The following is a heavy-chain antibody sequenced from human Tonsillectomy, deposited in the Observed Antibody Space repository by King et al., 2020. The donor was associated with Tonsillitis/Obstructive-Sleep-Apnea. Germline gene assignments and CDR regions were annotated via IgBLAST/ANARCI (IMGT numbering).Heavy chain of an antibody. CDR1: GFTFSSYA. CDR2: ISYDGSNK. D-gene: IGHD5-18*01. CDR3: AKDLVDTAMVSELDY. V-gene: IGHV3-30*04. J-gene: IGHJ4*02. Sequence: VQLVESGGGVVQPGRSLRLSCAASGFTFSSYAMHWVRQAPGKGLEWVAVISYDGSNKYYADSVKGRFTISRDNSKNTLYLQMNSLRAEDTAVYYCAKDLVDTAMVSELDYRGQGTLVTVSS.